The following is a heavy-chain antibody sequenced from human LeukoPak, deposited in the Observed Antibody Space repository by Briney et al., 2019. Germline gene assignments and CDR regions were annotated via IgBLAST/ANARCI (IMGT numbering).Heavy chain of an antibody. CDR2: TTESGSST. CDR3: AHDTGAYYYYYYGMDV. CDR1: GFTFSSYP. V-gene: IGHV3-23*01. D-gene: IGHD3-22*01. J-gene: IGHJ6*02. Sequence: GGSLRLSCAASGFTFSSYPMSWVRQAPGKGPEWVSCTTESGSSTYYTDSVKGRFTISRDNSKNTLYLQMNSLRAEDTAVYYCAHDTGAYYYYYYGMDVWGQGTTVTVSS.